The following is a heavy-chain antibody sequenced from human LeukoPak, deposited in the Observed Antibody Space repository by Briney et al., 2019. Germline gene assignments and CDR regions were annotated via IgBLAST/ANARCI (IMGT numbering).Heavy chain of an antibody. CDR3: VRDSEEYGDSHLDS. CDR1: GFTFSNFG. Sequence: PGRSLRLSCAASGFTFSNFGVHWVRQAPGKGLEWVAVIWNDGSHKYYDDSVKGRFTISRDNSKSTLYLQMNNVRAEDTAFYYCVRDSEEYGDSHLDSWGQGTLVTVSS. D-gene: IGHD4-17*01. V-gene: IGHV3-33*01. J-gene: IGHJ4*02. CDR2: IWNDGSHK.